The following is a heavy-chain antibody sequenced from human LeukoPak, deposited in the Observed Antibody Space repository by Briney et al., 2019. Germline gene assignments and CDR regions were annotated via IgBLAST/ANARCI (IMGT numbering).Heavy chain of an antibody. CDR3: AGRPGIAVAGTRRFDY. CDR2: IYYSGNT. CDR1: GGSISSSSYY. D-gene: IGHD6-19*01. V-gene: IGHV4-39*01. Sequence: PSETLSLTCTVSGGSISSSSYYWGWIRPPPGKGLEWIRSIYYSGNTYYNPSLKSRVTISVDTSKNQFSLNLSSVTAADTAVYYCAGRPGIAVAGTRRFDYWGQGTLVTVSS. J-gene: IGHJ4*02.